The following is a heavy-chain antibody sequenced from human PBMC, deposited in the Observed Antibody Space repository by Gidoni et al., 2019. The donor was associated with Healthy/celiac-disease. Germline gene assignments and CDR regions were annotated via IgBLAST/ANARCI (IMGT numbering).Heavy chain of an antibody. Sequence: EVQLVQSGAEVKKPGESLRISCKGSGYGFTSYWIIWVRQMPGKGLEWMGRIDPSDSYTNYSPSFQGHVTISADKSISTAYLQWSSLKASDTAMYYCARLSDYYGSGSYPSSAAFDIWGQGTMVTVSS. D-gene: IGHD3-10*01. J-gene: IGHJ3*02. CDR2: IDPSDSYT. CDR1: GYGFTSYW. V-gene: IGHV5-10-1*01. CDR3: ARLSDYYGSGSYPSSAAFDI.